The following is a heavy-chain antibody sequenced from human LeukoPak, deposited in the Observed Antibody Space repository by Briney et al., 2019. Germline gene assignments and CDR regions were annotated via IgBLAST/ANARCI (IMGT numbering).Heavy chain of an antibody. CDR1: GFTFSSYG. J-gene: IGHJ4*02. Sequence: GGSLRLSCAASGFTFSSYGMHWVRQAPGKGLEWVAVIWYDGSNKYYADSVKGRFTISRDNSKNTLYLQMNSLRAEDTAVYYCARVVPALRKYSSGIFDYWGQGTLVTVFS. D-gene: IGHD6-25*01. V-gene: IGHV3-33*01. CDR2: IWYDGSNK. CDR3: ARVVPALRKYSSGIFDY.